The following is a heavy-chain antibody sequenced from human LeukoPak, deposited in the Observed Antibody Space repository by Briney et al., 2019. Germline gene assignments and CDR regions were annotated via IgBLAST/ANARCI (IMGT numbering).Heavy chain of an antibody. D-gene: IGHD4-17*01. V-gene: IGHV4-59*08. CDR2: IYYSGST. Sequence: PSETLSLTCTVSGGSITNYYLSWIRQPPGKGLEWVGYIYYSGSTNYNPSLKSRVTISVDTSKNQFSLKLSSVTAADTAVYYCARHTYGDAGYNWFDPGGQGTLVTVSS. J-gene: IGHJ5*02. CDR3: ARHTYGDAGYNWFDP. CDR1: GGSITNYY.